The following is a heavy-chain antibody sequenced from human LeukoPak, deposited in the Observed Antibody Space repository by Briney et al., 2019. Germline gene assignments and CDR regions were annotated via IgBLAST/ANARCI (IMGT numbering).Heavy chain of an antibody. J-gene: IGHJ6*02. Sequence: GGSLRLSCAASGFTFSSYGMHWVRQAPGKGLEWVAVIRYDGSNKYYADSVKGRFTISRDNSKNTLYLQMNSLRAEDTAVYYCARDRQWLVPQRSGMDVWGQGTTVTVSS. V-gene: IGHV3-33*01. D-gene: IGHD6-19*01. CDR3: ARDRQWLVPQRSGMDV. CDR1: GFTFSSYG. CDR2: IRYDGSNK.